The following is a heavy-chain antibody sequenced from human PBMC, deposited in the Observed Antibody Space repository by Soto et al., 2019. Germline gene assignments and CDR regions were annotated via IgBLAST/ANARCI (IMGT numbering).Heavy chain of an antibody. V-gene: IGHV4-39*01. CDR1: GGSISSSSYY. D-gene: IGHD2-2*01. J-gene: IGHJ4*02. CDR2: IYYSGTT. CDR3: ARLIHCKTTSCYFDY. Sequence: QLQLQESGPGLVKPSETLSLTCTVSGGSISSSSYYWAWVRQSPGKGLEWIGSIYYSGTTYYNPSLKSRVTISEDTSKNQFSLKLSSVTAADTAVFYCARLIHCKTTSCYFDYWGQGTLVTVSS.